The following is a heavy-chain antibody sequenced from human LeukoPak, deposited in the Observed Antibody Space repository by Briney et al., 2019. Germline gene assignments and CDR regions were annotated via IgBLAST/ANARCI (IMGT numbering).Heavy chain of an antibody. D-gene: IGHD3-10*01. J-gene: IGHJ3*02. CDR2: MNPNSGNT. Sequence: GASVKVSCKASGYTFTSYDINWVRQATGQGLEWMGWMNPNSGNTGYAQKFQGRVTKTRNTSISTAYMELSSLRSEDTAVYYCAVVLLWFGEPPDAFDIWGQGTMVTVSS. CDR1: GYTFTSYD. CDR3: AVVLLWFGEPPDAFDI. V-gene: IGHV1-8*01.